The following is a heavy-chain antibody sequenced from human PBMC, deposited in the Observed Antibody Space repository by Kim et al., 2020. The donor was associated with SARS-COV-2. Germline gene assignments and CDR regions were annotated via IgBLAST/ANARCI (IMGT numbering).Heavy chain of an antibody. Sequence: GGSLRLSCAASGFTFSSYGMHWVRQAPGKGLEWVAVISYDGSNKYYADSVKGRFTISRDNSKNTLYLQMNSLRAEDTAVYYCAKDRSSSSWEGAFDIWGQGTMVTVSS. CDR2: ISYDGSNK. V-gene: IGHV3-30*18. CDR3: AKDRSSSSWEGAFDI. CDR1: GFTFSSYG. J-gene: IGHJ3*02. D-gene: IGHD6-13*01.